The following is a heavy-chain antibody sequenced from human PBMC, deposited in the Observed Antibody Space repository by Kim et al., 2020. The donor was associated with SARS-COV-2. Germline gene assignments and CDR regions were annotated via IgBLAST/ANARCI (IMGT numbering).Heavy chain of an antibody. V-gene: IGHV3-7*04. CDR3: ARGGGVGWRLWGY. J-gene: IGHJ4*02. Sequence: GGSLRLSCAASGYTFSNHWMNWVRQAPGRGLEWVANITDDGRAKYYTDSVKGRFTISRDNAKNSVFLQVNSLRAEDTAVYYCARGGGVGWRLWGYWGQGT. CDR1: GYTFSNHW. CDR2: ITDDGRAK. D-gene: IGHD3-16*01.